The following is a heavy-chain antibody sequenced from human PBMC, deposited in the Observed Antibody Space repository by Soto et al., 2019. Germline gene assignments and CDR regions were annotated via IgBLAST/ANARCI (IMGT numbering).Heavy chain of an antibody. V-gene: IGHV5-51*01. CDR1: GYSLTSYW. Sequence: GESLKISCKGSGYSLTSYWIVWVRQMPGKGXEWXGIXXPXXXXXRXXPSFQGQFTISADKSISTAYPQWSSLKASDTAMYYCARHSWNYGMDVWGQGTTVTVSS. CDR2: XXPXXXXX. CDR3: ARHSWNYGMDV. D-gene: IGHD6-13*01. J-gene: IGHJ6*02.